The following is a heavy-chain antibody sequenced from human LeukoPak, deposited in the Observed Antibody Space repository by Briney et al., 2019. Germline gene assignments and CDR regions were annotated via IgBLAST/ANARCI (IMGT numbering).Heavy chain of an antibody. D-gene: IGHD3-10*01. CDR1: GFSFSDAW. V-gene: IGHV3-15*04. CDR3: TTYGSGRKFDY. Sequence: GGSHRLSCAVSGFSFSDAWMSWVRQTPGKGLEWVGRIESKTDGGTTDYAALVKGRFTISRDDSTNTLYLQMNSLKSEDTAVYYCTTYGSGRKFDYWGQGVLVTVSS. CDR2: IESKTDGGTT. J-gene: IGHJ4*02.